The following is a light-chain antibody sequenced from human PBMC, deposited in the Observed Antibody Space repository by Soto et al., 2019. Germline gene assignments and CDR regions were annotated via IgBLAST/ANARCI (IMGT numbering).Light chain of an antibody. CDR2: EVT. CDR3: ISYAGISYAGSRIVV. V-gene: IGLV2-8*01. J-gene: IGLJ3*02. CDR1: SSDVGGSNF. Sequence: QSALTQPHSASGSPGQSVTISCTGTSSDVGGSNFVSWYQQYPGKAPKLMIYEVTKRPSGVPDRFSGSKSGNTASLTVSGLQAEDEADYYCISYAGISYAGSRIVVFGGGTKLTVL.